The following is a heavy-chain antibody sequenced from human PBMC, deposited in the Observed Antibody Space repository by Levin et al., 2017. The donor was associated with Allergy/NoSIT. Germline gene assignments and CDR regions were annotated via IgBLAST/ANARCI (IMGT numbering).Heavy chain of an antibody. V-gene: IGHV4-59*01. D-gene: IGHD3-10*01. CDR3: ARDRDFYYVSGSRDNAMDV. J-gene: IGHJ6*02. Sequence: SQTLSLPCTVSGDSIRRYYWNWIRQPPGKGLEWLGYVFYTGVPKYSPSLRSRLTLSTDTSKNQISLKLTNVTAADTAVYYCARDRDFYYVSGSRDNAMDVWGQGTTVTVSS. CDR2: VFYTGVP. CDR1: GDSIRRYY.